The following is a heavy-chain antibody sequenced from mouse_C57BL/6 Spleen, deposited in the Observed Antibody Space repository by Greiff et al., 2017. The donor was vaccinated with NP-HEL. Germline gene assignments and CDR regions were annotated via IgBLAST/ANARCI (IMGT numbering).Heavy chain of an antibody. CDR3: ARRRDYYGSSYEYFDV. Sequence: VQLKQSGPELVKPGASVKIPCKASGYTFTDYNMDWVKQSHGKSLEWIGDINPNNGGTIYNQKFKGKATLTVDKSSSTAYMKLRSLTSEDTAVYYCARRRDYYGSSYEYFDVWGTGTTVTVSS. CDR1: GYTFTDYN. V-gene: IGHV1-18*01. D-gene: IGHD1-1*01. CDR2: INPNNGGT. J-gene: IGHJ1*03.